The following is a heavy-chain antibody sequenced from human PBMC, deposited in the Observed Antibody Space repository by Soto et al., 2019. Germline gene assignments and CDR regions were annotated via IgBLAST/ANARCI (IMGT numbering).Heavy chain of an antibody. V-gene: IGHV3-33*01. Sequence: LRLSCAASGFTFSSYGMHWVRQAPGKGLEWVAVIWYDGSNKYYADSVKGRFTISRDNSKNTLYLQMNSLRAEDTAVYYCARDLGGYGYFPHWGQGTLVTVSS. CDR2: IWYDGSNK. D-gene: IGHD5-12*01. CDR1: GFTFSSYG. CDR3: ARDLGGYGYFPH. J-gene: IGHJ1*01.